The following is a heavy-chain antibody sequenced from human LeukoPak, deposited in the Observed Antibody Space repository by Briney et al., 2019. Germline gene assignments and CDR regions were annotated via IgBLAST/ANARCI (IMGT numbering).Heavy chain of an antibody. V-gene: IGHV3-23*01. CDR1: GLTFSNYG. CDR3: TTVIEVNGYELSYFEDP. CDR2: ISGSGGST. Sequence: GGSLRLSCAASGLTFSNYGMSWVRQAPGKGLEWVSGISGSGGSTYYADSVKGRFTISRDNAKNTLYLRINSLRAEDTAIYYCTTVIEVNGYELSYFEDPWGQGTLVTVSS. D-gene: IGHD5-12*01. J-gene: IGHJ5*02.